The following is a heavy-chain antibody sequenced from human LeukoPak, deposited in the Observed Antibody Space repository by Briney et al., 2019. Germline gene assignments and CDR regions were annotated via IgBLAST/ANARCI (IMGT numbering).Heavy chain of an antibody. V-gene: IGHV3-9*01. Sequence: GGSLRLSCAASGFTFDDYAMHWVRQVPGKGLEWVSGISWNSGSIGYADSVKGRFTISRDNAKNSLYLQMNSLRAEDTAVYFCARGGVDYYGSGTYYLMYYFDYWGQGALVTVSS. CDR3: ARGGVDYYGSGTYYLMYYFDY. CDR2: ISWNSGSI. CDR1: GFTFDDYA. J-gene: IGHJ4*02. D-gene: IGHD3-10*01.